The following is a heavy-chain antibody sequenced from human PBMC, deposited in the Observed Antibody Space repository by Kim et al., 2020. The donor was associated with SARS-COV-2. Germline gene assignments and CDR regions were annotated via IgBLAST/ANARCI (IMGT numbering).Heavy chain of an antibody. D-gene: IGHD6-13*01. CDR3: ARDQAPTGRWFVDF. CDR1: GGSISGYY. V-gene: IGHV4-59*01. J-gene: IGHJ4*02. Sequence: SETLSLTCTVSGGSISGYYWNWIRQSPGKELEWIGYIYYSGSTISNPSLKSRVTISVDTSKNQFSLKLSSVTAADTAVYYCARDQAPTGRWFVDFWGQGT. CDR2: IYYSGST.